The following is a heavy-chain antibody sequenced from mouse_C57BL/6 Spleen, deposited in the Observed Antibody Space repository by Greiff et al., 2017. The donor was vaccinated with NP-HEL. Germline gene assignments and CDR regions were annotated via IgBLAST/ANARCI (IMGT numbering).Heavy chain of an antibody. D-gene: IGHD1-1*01. V-gene: IGHV14-3*01. CDR1: GFTFNNSY. J-gene: IGHJ2*01. Sequence: EVQLQQSVAELVRPGASVKLSCTASGFTFNNSYMHWVKQRPEQGLEWIGRIDPANGNTKYAPKFQGKATLTADKSSNTAYLQLSSLTSEDTAICYRDRERFYYGNSYGYWGQGTTLTVSS. CDR3: DRERFYYGNSYGY. CDR2: IDPANGNT.